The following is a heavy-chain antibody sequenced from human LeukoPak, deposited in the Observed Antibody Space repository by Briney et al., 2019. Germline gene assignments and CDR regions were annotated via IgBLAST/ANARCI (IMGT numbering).Heavy chain of an antibody. J-gene: IGHJ4*02. Sequence: GGSLRLSCAASGFTFSSYSMNWVRQAPGKGLEWVSYISASSSTIYFADSVKGRFTISRDNAKNSLYLQMNSLRDGDTAVYYCARDPGGYFDYWGQGTLVIVSS. CDR2: ISASSSTI. CDR3: ARDPGGYFDY. D-gene: IGHD3-10*01. CDR1: GFTFSSYS. V-gene: IGHV3-48*02.